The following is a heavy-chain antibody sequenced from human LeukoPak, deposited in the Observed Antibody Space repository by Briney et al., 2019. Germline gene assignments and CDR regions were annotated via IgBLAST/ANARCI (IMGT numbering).Heavy chain of an antibody. V-gene: IGHV1-46*01. J-gene: IGHJ4*02. Sequence: GASVKVSCKASGYTFTSYYMHWVRQAPGQGLEWMGIINPSGGSTTYAQKFQGRVTTTRDTSTSTAHMELRSLRSEDTAVYYCAREPSPMVRGYSPAYWGQGTLVTVSS. CDR3: AREPSPMVRGYSPAY. D-gene: IGHD3-10*01. CDR1: GYTFTSYY. CDR2: INPSGGST.